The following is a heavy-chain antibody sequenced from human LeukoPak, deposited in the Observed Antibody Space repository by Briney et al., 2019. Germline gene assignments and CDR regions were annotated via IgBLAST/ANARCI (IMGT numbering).Heavy chain of an antibody. CDR2: INPSGGST. Sequence: GASVKVSCKASGYTFTGYYMHWVRQAPGQGLEWMGIINPSGGSTSYAQKFQGRVTMTRDTSTSTVYMELSSLRSEDTAVYYCAREYQLLYSGVAAFDIWGQGTMVTVSS. D-gene: IGHD2-2*02. CDR1: GYTFTGYY. V-gene: IGHV1-46*01. CDR3: AREYQLLYSGVAAFDI. J-gene: IGHJ3*02.